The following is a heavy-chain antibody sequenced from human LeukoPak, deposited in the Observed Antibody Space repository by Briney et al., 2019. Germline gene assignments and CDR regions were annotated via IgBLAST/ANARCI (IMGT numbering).Heavy chain of an antibody. CDR2: VTGSGGST. CDR1: GFTFSSYA. J-gene: IGHJ3*02. D-gene: IGHD1-26*01. V-gene: IGHV3-23*01. CDR3: VKDLGSGSPRGFDI. Sequence: GGSLRLSCAASGFTFSSYAMSWARQAPGKGLEWVSAVTGSGGSTYYADSVKGRFTISRDNSKNTLYLQMNSLRAEDTAVYHCVKDLGSGSPRGFDIWGQGTMVTVSS.